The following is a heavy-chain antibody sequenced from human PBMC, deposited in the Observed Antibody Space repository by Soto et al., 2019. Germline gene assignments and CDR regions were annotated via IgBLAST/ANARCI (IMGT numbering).Heavy chain of an antibody. CDR1: GFTFSTYD. Sequence: EVQLLESGGGLVQPGGSLRLSCAASGFTFSTYDMSWVRQAPGKGLEWVSLFSSTGGSTFYADSVKGRFTISRDNSKNRLYLQMNSLRAEDKAVDYCANRASCSSTNCYHCFDYWGRGTLVTVSS. CDR3: ANRASCSSTNCYHCFDY. D-gene: IGHD2-2*01. V-gene: IGHV3-23*01. J-gene: IGHJ4*02. CDR2: FSSTGGST.